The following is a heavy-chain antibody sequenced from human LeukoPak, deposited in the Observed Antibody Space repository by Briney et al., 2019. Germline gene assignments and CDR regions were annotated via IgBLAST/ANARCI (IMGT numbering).Heavy chain of an antibody. CDR2: ISGSGGST. J-gene: IGHJ6*02. D-gene: IGHD3-22*01. CDR3: AKHDSSGYDPYYYYGMDV. Sequence: GGSLRLSCSASGFIFSTYTMYWVRQAPGKGLEWVSAISGSGGSTYYADSVKGRFTISRDNSKNTLYLQMNSLRAEDTAVYYCAKHDSSGYDPYYYYGMDVWGQGATVTVSS. CDR1: GFIFSTYT. V-gene: IGHV3-23*01.